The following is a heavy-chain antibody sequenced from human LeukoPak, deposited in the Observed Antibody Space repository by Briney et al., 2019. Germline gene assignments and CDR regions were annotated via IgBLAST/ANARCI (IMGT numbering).Heavy chain of an antibody. Sequence: ASVKVSCKASGYTFTSYYMHWVRQAPGQGLEWMGIINPSGGSTSYAQRFQGRVTMTRDTSTSTVYMELSSLRSEDTAVSYCARSCSSTSCYTGIATMDVWGKGTTVTVSS. D-gene: IGHD2-2*02. J-gene: IGHJ6*03. CDR2: INPSGGST. V-gene: IGHV1-46*03. CDR3: ARSCSSTSCYTGIATMDV. CDR1: GYTFTSYY.